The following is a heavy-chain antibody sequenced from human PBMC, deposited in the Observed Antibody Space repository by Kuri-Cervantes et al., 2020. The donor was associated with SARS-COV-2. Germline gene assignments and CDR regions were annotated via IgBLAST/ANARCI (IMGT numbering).Heavy chain of an antibody. CDR2: IDWDDDK. J-gene: IGHJ2*01. CDR3: ARMLKGWLTFYWYFDL. D-gene: IGHD6-19*01. CDR1: GFSLSTSGMC. Sequence: SGPTLVKPTQTLTLTCTFSGFSLSTSGMCVSWIRQPPGKALEWLARIDWDDDKYYKTSLKTRLTISKDTSKSQVVLTMTNMDPVDTATYYCARMLKGWLTFYWYFDLWGRGTLVTVSS. V-gene: IGHV2-70*11.